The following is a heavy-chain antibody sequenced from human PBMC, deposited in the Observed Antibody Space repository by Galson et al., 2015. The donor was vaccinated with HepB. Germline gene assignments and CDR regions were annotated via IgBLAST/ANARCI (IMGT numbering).Heavy chain of an antibody. CDR3: ARDPRAWVDPFDWLSSSHYYGMDV. Sequence: SVKVSCKASGYTFTSYGISWVRQAPGQGLEWMGWISAYNGNTNYAQKLQGRVTMTTDTSTSTAYMELRSLRSDDTAVYYCARDPRAWVDPFDWLSSSHYYGMDVWGQGTTVTVSS. J-gene: IGHJ6*02. V-gene: IGHV1-18*01. CDR1: GYTFTSYG. CDR2: ISAYNGNT. D-gene: IGHD3-9*01.